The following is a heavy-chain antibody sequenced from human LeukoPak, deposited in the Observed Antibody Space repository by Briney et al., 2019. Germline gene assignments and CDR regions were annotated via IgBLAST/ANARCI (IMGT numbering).Heavy chain of an antibody. CDR1: GYTFTGYY. V-gene: IGHV1-2*02. CDR2: INPNSGGT. D-gene: IGHD6-13*01. J-gene: IGHJ4*02. CDR3: ARDPGYGPYYFDY. Sequence: ASVKVSCKASGYTFTGYYMHWVRQAPGQGLEWTGWINPNSGGTNYAQKFQGRVTMTRDTSISTAYMELSRLRSDDTAVYYCARDPGYGPYYFDYWGQGTLVTVSS.